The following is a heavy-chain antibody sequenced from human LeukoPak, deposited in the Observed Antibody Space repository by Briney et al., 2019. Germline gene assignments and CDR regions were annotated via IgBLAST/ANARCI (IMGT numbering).Heavy chain of an antibody. CDR1: GFTFSGSA. CDR2: ISGSGGST. J-gene: IGHJ6*02. CDR3: AKETYYDFWSGYGMDV. V-gene: IGHV3-23*01. D-gene: IGHD3-3*01. Sequence: GGSLRLSCAASGFTFSGSAMHWVRQAPGKGLEWVSAISGSGGSTYYADSVKGRFTISRDNSKNTLYLQMNSLRAEDTAVYYCAKETYYDFWSGYGMDVWGQGTTVTVSS.